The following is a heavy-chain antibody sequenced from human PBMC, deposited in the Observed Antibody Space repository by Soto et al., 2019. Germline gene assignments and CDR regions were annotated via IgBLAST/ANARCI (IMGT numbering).Heavy chain of an antibody. D-gene: IGHD3-22*01. CDR3: ARGSNYYDSSGYQGLPVY. J-gene: IGHJ4*02. CDR2: IIPIFGTT. V-gene: IGHV1-69*01. Sequence: QVQLVQSGAEVKKPGSSVKVSCKASGGTFSSYAISWVRQAPGQGLEWMGGIIPIFGTTNYAQKFQGRVTITADESTSTDYMELSSLRSEDTAVYYCARGSNYYDSSGYQGLPVYWGQGTLVTVSS. CDR1: GGTFSSYA.